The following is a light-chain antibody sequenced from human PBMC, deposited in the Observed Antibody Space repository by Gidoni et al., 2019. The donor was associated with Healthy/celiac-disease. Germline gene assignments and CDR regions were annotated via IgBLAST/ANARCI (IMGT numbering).Light chain of an antibody. CDR1: QSVSSSY. J-gene: IGKJ4*01. Sequence: DIVLTQSPGPLSLSPGERATLSCRSSQSVSSSYLAWYQQKPGQAPRLLIYGASSRATGIPDRFSGSGSGTDFTLTISRLEPEVFAVYYCQQYGSSPLTFGGGTKVEIK. CDR2: GAS. V-gene: IGKV3-20*01. CDR3: QQYGSSPLT.